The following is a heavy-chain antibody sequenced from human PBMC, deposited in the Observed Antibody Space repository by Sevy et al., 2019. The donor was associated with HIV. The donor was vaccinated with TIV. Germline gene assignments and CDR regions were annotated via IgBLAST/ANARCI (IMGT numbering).Heavy chain of an antibody. J-gene: IGHJ6*02. CDR2: IYYSGST. CDR1: GGSISSGGYY. V-gene: IGHV4-31*03. CDR3: ARALTMIGYYYGMDV. D-gene: IGHD3-22*01. Sequence: SETLSLTCTVSGGSISSGGYYWSWIRQHPGKGLEWIWYIYYSGSTYYNPSLKSRVTISVDTSKNQFSLKLSSVTAADTAVYYCARALTMIGYYYGMDVWGQGTTVTVSS.